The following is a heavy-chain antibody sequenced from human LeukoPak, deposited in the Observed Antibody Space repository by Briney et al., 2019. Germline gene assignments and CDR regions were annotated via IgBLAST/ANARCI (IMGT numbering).Heavy chain of an antibody. V-gene: IGHV3-13*05. D-gene: IGHD1-14*01. J-gene: IGHJ6*04. CDR2: IGTAGDP. CDR3: ARAPPRYYYNGMDV. Sequence: GGSLRLSCAASGFTFSTYDMHRVRQATGKGLEWVSGIGTAGDPYYSDSVKGRFTISRENAKNSLDLQMNSLRAGDTAVYYCARAPPRYYYNGMDVWGKGTTVTVS. CDR1: GFTFSTYD.